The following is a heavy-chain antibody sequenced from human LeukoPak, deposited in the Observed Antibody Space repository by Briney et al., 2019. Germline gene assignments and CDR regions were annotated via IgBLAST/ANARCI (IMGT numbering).Heavy chain of an antibody. D-gene: IGHD2-15*01. Sequence: GGSLRLSCAASGFTVSSNYMSWVRQAPGKGLEWVSVIYSGGSTYYADSVKGRFTISRDNSKNTLYLQMSSLRAEDTAVYYCAGYCSGGSCYEAHGYWGQGTLVTVSS. V-gene: IGHV3-53*01. CDR1: GFTVSSNY. J-gene: IGHJ4*02. CDR2: IYSGGST. CDR3: AGYCSGGSCYEAHGY.